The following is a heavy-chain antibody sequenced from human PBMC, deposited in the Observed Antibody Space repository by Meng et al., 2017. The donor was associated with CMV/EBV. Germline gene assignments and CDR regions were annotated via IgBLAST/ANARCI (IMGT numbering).Heavy chain of an antibody. CDR3: ARGLPAADPDAFDI. CDR1: GGTFSSYA. V-gene: IGHV1-69*05. CDR2: IIPIFGTA. Sequence: SVKVSCKASGGTFSSYAISWVRQAPGQGLEWMGGIIPIFGTANYAQKFQGRVTITTDESTSTAYMELSSLRFEDTAVYYCARGLPAADPDAFDIWGQGTMVTVSS. J-gene: IGHJ3*02. D-gene: IGHD2-2*01.